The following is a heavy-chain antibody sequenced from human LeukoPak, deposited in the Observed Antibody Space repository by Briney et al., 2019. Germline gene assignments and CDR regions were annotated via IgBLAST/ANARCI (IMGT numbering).Heavy chain of an antibody. CDR2: IKQDGSEK. J-gene: IGHJ4*02. CDR1: GFTSSTDW. CDR3: TREAAAGIDY. Sequence: GGSLRLSCAASGFTSSTDWMSWVREAPGKGLEWGANIKQDGSEKYYLDSVKGRLTISSNNAKNSLYLQMNSLRAEDTAVYFCTREAAAGIDYWGQGTLVTVSS. D-gene: IGHD6-13*01. V-gene: IGHV3-7*01.